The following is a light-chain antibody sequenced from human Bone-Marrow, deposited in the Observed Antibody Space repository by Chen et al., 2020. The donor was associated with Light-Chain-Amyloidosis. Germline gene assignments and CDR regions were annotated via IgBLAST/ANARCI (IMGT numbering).Light chain of an antibody. V-gene: IGKV3-20*01. J-gene: IGKJ4*01. CDR1: QTISSNY. Sequence: EIVLTQSPGTLSLSPGEGANLSCRASQTISSNYLTWYQQKFGQAPRLLIYGSSSRATGIPDRFTVSGSGTDFTLTINRLEPEDFAMYYCEQYCTSPLTFGGGTKVEIK. CDR3: EQYCTSPLT. CDR2: GSS.